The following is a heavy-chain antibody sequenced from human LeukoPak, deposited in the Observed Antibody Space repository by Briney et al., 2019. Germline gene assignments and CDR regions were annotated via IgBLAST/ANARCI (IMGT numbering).Heavy chain of an antibody. D-gene: IGHD3-22*01. J-gene: IGHJ4*02. CDR3: ARAIPPYYDSSGYQTLGFDY. CDR1: GFTFSSYS. CDR2: ISSSSSYI. V-gene: IGHV3-21*01. Sequence: GSLRLSCAASGFTFSSYSMNWVRQAPGKGLEWVSSISSSSSYIYYADSVKGRFTISRDNAKNSLYLQMNSLRAEDTAVYYCARAIPPYYDSSGYQTLGFDYWGQGTLVTVSS.